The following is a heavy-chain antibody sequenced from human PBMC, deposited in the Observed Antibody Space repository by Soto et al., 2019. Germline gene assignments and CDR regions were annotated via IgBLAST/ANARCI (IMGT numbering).Heavy chain of an antibody. Sequence: PGGSLRLSCAASGFTFSSYGMHWVRQAPGKGLEWVAVISYDGSNKYYADSVKGRFTISRDNSKNTLYLQMNSLRAEDTAVYYCAKEEQQQVRYGMDVWGQGTTVIVSS. CDR3: AKEEQQQVRYGMDV. J-gene: IGHJ6*02. CDR2: ISYDGSNK. D-gene: IGHD6-13*01. V-gene: IGHV3-30*18. CDR1: GFTFSSYG.